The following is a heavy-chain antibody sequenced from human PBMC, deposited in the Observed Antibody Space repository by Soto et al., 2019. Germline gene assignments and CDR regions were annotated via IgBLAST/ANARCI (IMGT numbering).Heavy chain of an antibody. D-gene: IGHD1-20*01. CDR2: ISSSGSTI. Sequence: QVQLVESGGGLVKPGGSLRLSCAASGFTFSDYYMSWIRQAPGKGLEWVSYISSSGSTIYYADSVKGRFTISRDNAKNSLYLQMNSLRAEDPAVYYCSAVYRYYYYMDVWGKGTTVTVSS. V-gene: IGHV3-11*01. CDR3: SAVYRYYYYMDV. J-gene: IGHJ6*03. CDR1: GFTFSDYY.